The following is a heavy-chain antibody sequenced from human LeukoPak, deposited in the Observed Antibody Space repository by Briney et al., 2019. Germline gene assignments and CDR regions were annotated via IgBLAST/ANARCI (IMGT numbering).Heavy chain of an antibody. J-gene: IGHJ5*02. Sequence: SETLSLTCTVSGGSISSYYWSWTRQPPGKGLEWIGRIYTSGSTNYNPSLKSRVTISVDTSKNQFSLKLSSVTAADTAVYYCARDLDYYGSGSYYNAARWWFDPWGQGTLVTVSS. D-gene: IGHD3-10*01. CDR1: GGSISSYY. CDR3: ARDLDYYGSGSYYNAARWWFDP. V-gene: IGHV4-4*08. CDR2: IYTSGST.